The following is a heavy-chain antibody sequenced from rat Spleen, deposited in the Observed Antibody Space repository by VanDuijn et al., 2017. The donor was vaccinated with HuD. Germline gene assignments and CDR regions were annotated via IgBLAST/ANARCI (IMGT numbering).Heavy chain of an antibody. CDR2: ISTGGGNT. D-gene: IGHD1-10*01. J-gene: IGHJ2*01. CDR3: AKDQNYNNLFDY. CDR1: GFTYSNYV. Sequence: EVQLVESGGGLVQPGRSLKLSCAASGFTYSNYVMAWVRQAPTKGLEWVASISTGGGNTYYRDSVKGRFTISRDNAKNTLYLQMDSLRSEETATYYCAKDQNYNNLFDYWGQGVMVTVSS. V-gene: IGHV5S13*01.